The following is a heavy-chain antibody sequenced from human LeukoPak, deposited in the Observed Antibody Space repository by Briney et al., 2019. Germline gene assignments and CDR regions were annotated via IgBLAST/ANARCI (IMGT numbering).Heavy chain of an antibody. Sequence: GASVKVSCKASGYTLTELSIHWVRQAPGKGLEWMGGFDPEDGETIYAQKFQGRVTMTEDTSTDTAYMELSSLRSEDTAVYYCATDHRDGYNNWGQGTLVTVSS. J-gene: IGHJ4*02. CDR2: FDPEDGET. V-gene: IGHV1-24*01. CDR3: ATDHRDGYNN. D-gene: IGHD5-12*01. CDR1: GYTLTELS.